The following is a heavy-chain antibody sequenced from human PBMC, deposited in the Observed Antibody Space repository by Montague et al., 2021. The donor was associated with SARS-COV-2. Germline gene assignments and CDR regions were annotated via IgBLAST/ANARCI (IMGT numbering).Heavy chain of an antibody. D-gene: IGHD1-1*01. J-gene: IGHJ2*01. CDR2: SRYGGTS. CDR3: ARQDIQLRFDL. V-gene: IGHV4-39*01. Sequence: SETRSLTCTVSSGSISNDIYYWGWIRQPPGKGPEWIGGSRYGGTSYYXPSLKSRVTISIDTSKNQCSLKMTAVTAADTAVHFCARQDIQLRFDLWGRGALVTVSS. CDR1: SGSISNDIYY.